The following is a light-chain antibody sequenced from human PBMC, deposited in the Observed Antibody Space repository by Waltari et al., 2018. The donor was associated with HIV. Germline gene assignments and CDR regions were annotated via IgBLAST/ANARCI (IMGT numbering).Light chain of an antibody. V-gene: IGLV1-44*01. Sequence: QSVLTQSHSASGTPGQRVILSCSGSSSNIGSNSVNWYQQLPGTAPKLLIYSNNERPSGVPDRFSGSKSGTSASLAISGLQSEDEADYHCAAWDDSLNGPVFGGGTKLTVL. CDR3: AAWDDSLNGPV. CDR1: SSNIGSNS. CDR2: SNN. J-gene: IGLJ2*01.